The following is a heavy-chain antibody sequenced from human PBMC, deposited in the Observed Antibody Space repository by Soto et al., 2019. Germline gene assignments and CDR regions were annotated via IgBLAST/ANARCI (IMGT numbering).Heavy chain of an antibody. V-gene: IGHV3-23*01. CDR3: AKDQVRLAPGWFDP. CDR2: IRGSGGST. D-gene: IGHD3-10*01. J-gene: IGHJ5*02. Sequence: GGSLRLSCAASGFTFSSYAMSWVRQAPGKGLEWVSAIRGSGGSTYYADSVKGRFTIARDNSKNTLDLQMNSLRAEDTAVYYCAKDQVRLAPGWFDPWGQGTLVTVSS. CDR1: GFTFSSYA.